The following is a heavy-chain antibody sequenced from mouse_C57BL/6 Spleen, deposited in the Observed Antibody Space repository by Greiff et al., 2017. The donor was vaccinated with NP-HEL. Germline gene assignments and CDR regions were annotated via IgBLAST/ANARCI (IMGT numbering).Heavy chain of an antibody. CDR2: ISSGGSYT. CDR1: GFTFSSYG. CDR3: AREKIMYYGSSYERYFDV. Sequence: EVQGVESGGDLVKPGGSLKLSCAASGFTFSSYGMSWVRQTPDKRLEWVATISSGGSYTYYPDSVKGRFTISRDNAKNTLYLQMSSLKSEDTAMYYCAREKIMYYGSSYERYFDVWGTGTTVTVSS. D-gene: IGHD1-1*01. J-gene: IGHJ1*03. V-gene: IGHV5-6*01.